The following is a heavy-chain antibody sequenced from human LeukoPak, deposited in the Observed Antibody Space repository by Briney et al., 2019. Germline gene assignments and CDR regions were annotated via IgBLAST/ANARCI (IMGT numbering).Heavy chain of an antibody. CDR1: SGSISSSRYY. CDR3: ARPALPDNWFDP. J-gene: IGHJ5*02. CDR2: IYYSGST. V-gene: IGHV4-39*01. Sequence: SETLSLTCTVSSGSISSSRYYWSWIRQPPGKGLEWIGSIYYSGSTCYNPSLKSRVTISVDRSKNQFSLKLSSVTAADTAVYYCARPALPDNWFDPWGQGTLVTVSS. D-gene: IGHD1-14*01.